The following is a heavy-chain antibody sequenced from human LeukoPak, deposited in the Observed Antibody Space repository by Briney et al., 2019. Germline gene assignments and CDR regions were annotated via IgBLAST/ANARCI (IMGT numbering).Heavy chain of an antibody. CDR2: IYYRGST. CDR3: AKYGDGNNFDY. Sequence: SETLSLTCTVSGGSISSYYWSWIRQPPGKGLEWIGYIYYRGSTNYNPSLKSRVTMSVDTSKNQFSLKLSSVTAADTAVYYCAKYGDGNNFDYWGQGILVTVSS. J-gene: IGHJ4*02. V-gene: IGHV4-59*01. D-gene: IGHD5-24*01. CDR1: GGSISSYY.